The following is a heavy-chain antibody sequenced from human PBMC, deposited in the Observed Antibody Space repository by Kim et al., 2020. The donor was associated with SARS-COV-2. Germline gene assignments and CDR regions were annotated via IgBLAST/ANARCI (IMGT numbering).Heavy chain of an antibody. Sequence: RFTISRDNAKNSLYLQMNSLRAEDTAVYYCARGEYCTNGVCPAGAEYFQHWGQGTLVTVSS. V-gene: IGHV3-11*06. CDR3: ARGEYCTNGVCPAGAEYFQH. D-gene: IGHD2-8*01. J-gene: IGHJ1*01.